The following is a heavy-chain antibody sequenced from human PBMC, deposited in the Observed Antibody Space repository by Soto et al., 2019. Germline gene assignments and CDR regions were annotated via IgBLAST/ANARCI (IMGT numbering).Heavy chain of an antibody. CDR2: ILADFNT. J-gene: IGHJ4*02. CDR1: GFTFSDYT. Sequence: EVQLLESGGGLVQPGGSLTLSCAASGFTFSDYTMTWVRQAPGKVLECISVILADFNTYYAGSVRGRFTISRDNSKNTLHLQMDSLRAEDTAVYYCARRVEGYFDYWGQGALVTVSS. CDR3: ARRVEGYFDY. V-gene: IGHV3-23*03.